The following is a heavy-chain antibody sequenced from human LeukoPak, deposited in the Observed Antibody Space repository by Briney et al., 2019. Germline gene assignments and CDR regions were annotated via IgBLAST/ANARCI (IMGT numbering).Heavy chain of an antibody. J-gene: IGHJ4*02. D-gene: IGHD3-22*01. CDR2: ISSSGGNT. Sequence: PGGSLRLSCAASGFTFNNYAMIWVRQAPGKGLEWLSSISSSGGNTNYADSVKGRFTISRDNSKNTLYLEMNRLRVEDTATYYCAAYYDSRVYPATPINYWGQGPLLTVSS. CDR3: AAYYDSRVYPATPINY. V-gene: IGHV3-23*01. CDR1: GFTFNNYA.